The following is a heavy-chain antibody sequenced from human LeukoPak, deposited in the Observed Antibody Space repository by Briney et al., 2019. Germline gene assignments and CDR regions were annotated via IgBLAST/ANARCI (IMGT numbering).Heavy chain of an antibody. D-gene: IGHD3-22*01. V-gene: IGHV1-18*01. CDR3: ARDRSRYYDQLSPGI. CDR2: ISAYNGNT. Sequence: ASVKVSCKASGYTFTSYGISWVRQAPGQGLEWMGWISAYNGNTNYAQKLQGRVTMTTDTSTSTAYMELRSLRSDDTAVYYCARDRSRYYDQLSPGIWGQGTMVTVSS. J-gene: IGHJ3*02. CDR1: GYTFTSYG.